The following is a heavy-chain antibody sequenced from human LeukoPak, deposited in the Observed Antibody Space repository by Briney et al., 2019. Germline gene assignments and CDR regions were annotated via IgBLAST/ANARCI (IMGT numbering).Heavy chain of an antibody. CDR3: ARQGHSISWLFDY. J-gene: IGHJ4*02. Sequence: SETLSLTCIASGGSISSSSNYWGWIRQPPGKGLEWIGSISYSGSTYYNPSLKSRVTISVDTSKNEFSLKLSSVTATDTAIYYCARQGHSISWLFDYWGQGTLVTVSS. V-gene: IGHV4-39*01. CDR2: ISYSGST. CDR1: GGSISSSSNY. D-gene: IGHD6-13*01.